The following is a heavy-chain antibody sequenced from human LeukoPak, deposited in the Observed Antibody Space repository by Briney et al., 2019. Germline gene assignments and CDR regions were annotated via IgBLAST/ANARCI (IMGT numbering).Heavy chain of an antibody. D-gene: IGHD4-11*01. J-gene: IGHJ6*03. CDR1: GGSISSSSYY. V-gene: IGHV4-39*01. CDR2: IYYSGST. CDR3: ARSYSNYVYYYYYMDI. Sequence: SETLSLTCTVSGGSISSSSYYWGWIRQPPGKGLEWIGSIYYSGSTYYNPSLKSRVTISVDTSKNQFSLKLSSVTAADTAVYYCARSYSNYVYYYYYMDIWGKGTTVTVSS.